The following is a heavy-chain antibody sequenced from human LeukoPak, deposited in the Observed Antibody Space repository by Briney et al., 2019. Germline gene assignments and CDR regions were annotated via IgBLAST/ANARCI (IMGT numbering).Heavy chain of an antibody. CDR3: ARGPYSSGWTYYYYYYGMDV. Sequence: SETLSLTCAVYGGSLAGYYWSWIRQPPGKGLEWIGEINHSGSTNYNPSLKSRVTISVDTSKNQFSLKLSSVTAADTAVYYCARGPYSSGWTYYYYYYGMDVWGQGTTVTVSS. J-gene: IGHJ6*02. CDR1: GGSLAGYY. CDR2: INHSGST. D-gene: IGHD6-19*01. V-gene: IGHV4-34*01.